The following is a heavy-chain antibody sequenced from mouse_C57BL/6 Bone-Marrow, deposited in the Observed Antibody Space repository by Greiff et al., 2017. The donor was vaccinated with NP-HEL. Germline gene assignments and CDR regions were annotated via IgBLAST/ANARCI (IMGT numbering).Heavy chain of an antibody. CDR1: GYTFTSYG. Sequence: QVQLKESGAELARPGASVKLSCKASGYTFTSYGISWVKQSTGQGLEWIGEIYPRSGNTYYNEKFKGKATLTADKSSNTAYMELRSLTSEDSAVYFCARSGSGWGQGTLVTVSA. CDR3: ARSGSG. CDR2: IYPRSGNT. J-gene: IGHJ3*01. D-gene: IGHD3-2*02. V-gene: IGHV1-81*01.